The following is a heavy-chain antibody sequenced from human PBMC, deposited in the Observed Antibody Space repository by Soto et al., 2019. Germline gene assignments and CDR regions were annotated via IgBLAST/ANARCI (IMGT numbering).Heavy chain of an antibody. CDR1: GFIFKDYA. Sequence: EVQLLVSGGGLVQPGGSLRLSCTASGFIFKDYAMTWVRQGPGKGLEWVSTMTESGTVVYYRESVKGRFTMSRDISKTTLYLQMNGLRAEDTAMYYCAKKLYSGTYYDLESWGPGTLVTVSS. V-gene: IGHV3-23*01. J-gene: IGHJ1*01. CDR3: AKKLYSGTYYDLES. CDR2: MTESGTVV. D-gene: IGHD1-26*01.